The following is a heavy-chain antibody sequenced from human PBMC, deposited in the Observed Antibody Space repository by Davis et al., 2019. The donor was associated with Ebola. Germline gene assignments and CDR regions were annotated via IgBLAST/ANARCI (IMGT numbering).Heavy chain of an antibody. V-gene: IGHV1-3*01. CDR1: GYTFTSYA. CDR2: INAGNGNT. Sequence: ASEKVSCKASGYTFTSYAMHWVRQAPGQRLEWMGWINAGNGNTKYSQKFQGRVTITRDTSASTAYMELSSLRSDDTAVYYCARDNYDILTGWGMDVWGQGTTVTVSS. J-gene: IGHJ6*02. D-gene: IGHD3-9*01. CDR3: ARDNYDILTGWGMDV.